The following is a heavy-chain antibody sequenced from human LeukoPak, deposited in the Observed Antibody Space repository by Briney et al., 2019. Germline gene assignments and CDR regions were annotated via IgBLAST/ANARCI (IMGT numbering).Heavy chain of an antibody. CDR1: GFTFSSYW. CDR3: ARGVIAATKYYFDY. J-gene: IGHJ4*02. Sequence: GGSLRLSRAASGFTFSSYWMSWVRQAPGKGLEWVANIKQDGSEKYYVDSVKGRFTISRDNAKNSLYLQMNSLRAEDTAVYYCARGVIAATKYYFDYWGQGTLVTVSS. V-gene: IGHV3-7*04. D-gene: IGHD6-6*01. CDR2: IKQDGSEK.